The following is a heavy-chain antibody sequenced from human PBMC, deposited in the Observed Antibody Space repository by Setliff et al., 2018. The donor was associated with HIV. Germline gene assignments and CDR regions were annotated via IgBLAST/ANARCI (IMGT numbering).Heavy chain of an antibody. CDR1: GGSISSSSYY. CDR2: IYYSGST. CDR3: ARLRREEQWLVRGWFDP. V-gene: IGHV4-39*01. Sequence: SETLSLTCTVSGGSISSSSYYWGWIRQPPGKGLGWIGSIYYSGSTYYNPSLKSRVTISVDTSKNQFSLKLSSVTAADTAVYYCARLRREEQWLVRGWFDPWGQGTLVTVSS. J-gene: IGHJ5*02. D-gene: IGHD6-19*01.